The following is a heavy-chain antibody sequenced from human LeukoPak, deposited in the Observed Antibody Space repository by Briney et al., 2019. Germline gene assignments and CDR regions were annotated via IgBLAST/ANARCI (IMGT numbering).Heavy chain of an antibody. CDR3: AAAVDFRSGYWLDY. V-gene: IGHV1-58*02. D-gene: IGHD3-3*01. Sequence: SVKVSCKASGFTFTSSAMQWVRQARGQRLEWIGWIVVGSGNTNYAQKFQERVTITRDMSTSTAYMELSSLRSEDTAVYYCAAAVDFRSGYWLDYWGQGTLVTVSS. CDR1: GFTFTSSA. CDR2: IVVGSGNT. J-gene: IGHJ4*02.